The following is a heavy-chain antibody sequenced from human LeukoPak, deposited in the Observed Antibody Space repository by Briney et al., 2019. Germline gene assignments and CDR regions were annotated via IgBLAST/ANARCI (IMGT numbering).Heavy chain of an antibody. CDR2: INQDESET. D-gene: IGHD1/OR15-1a*01. J-gene: IGHJ4*02. Sequence: PGGSLRLSCIVSGFSFSNYWMTWVRQAPGKGLEWVANINQDESETNYVDSVKGRFIISRDSAENSVFLRMNSLRAEDTAMYYCARVRSPPENNSNYRPVDQWGQGILVTVSS. V-gene: IGHV3-7*03. CDR1: GFSFSNYW. CDR3: ARVRSPPENNSNYRPVDQ.